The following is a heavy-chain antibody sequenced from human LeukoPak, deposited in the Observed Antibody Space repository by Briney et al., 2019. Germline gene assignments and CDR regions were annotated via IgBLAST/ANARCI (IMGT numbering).Heavy chain of an antibody. CDR1: GGSISSSSYY. V-gene: IGHV4-39*07. J-gene: IGHJ6*03. CDR3: ARGRGYSGYDGPYYMDV. CDR2: IYYSGST. Sequence: SETLSLTCTVSGGSISSSSYYWGWIRQPPGKGLEWIGSIYYSGSTYYNPSLKSRVTISVDTSKNQFSLKLTSVTAADTAVYYCARGRGYSGYDGPYYMDVWGKGTTVTVSS. D-gene: IGHD5-12*01.